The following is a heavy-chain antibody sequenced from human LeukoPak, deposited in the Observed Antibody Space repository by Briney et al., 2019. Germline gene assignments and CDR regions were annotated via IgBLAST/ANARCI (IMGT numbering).Heavy chain of an antibody. J-gene: IGHJ4*02. Sequence: GASVKVSCKASGYTFTSHYMHWVRQAPGQGLEWMGIINPSGGSTSYAQKFQGRVTMTRDTSTSTVYMELSSLRSEDTAVYYCARTLNYYGSGSYYSYFDYWGQGTLVTVSS. D-gene: IGHD3-10*01. CDR2: INPSGGST. CDR1: GYTFTSHY. CDR3: ARTLNYYGSGSYYSYFDY. V-gene: IGHV1-46*01.